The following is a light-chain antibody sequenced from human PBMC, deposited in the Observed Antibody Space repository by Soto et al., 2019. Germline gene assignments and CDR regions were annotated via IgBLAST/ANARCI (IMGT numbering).Light chain of an antibody. CDR1: QSVSSNY. CDR2: EVS. CDR3: QQRSNWPT. Sequence: EIVLTQSPGTLSLSPGERATFSCRASQSVSSNYLAWYQQKPGQAPRLLIYEVSNRATGIPARFSGSGSGTDFTLTISSLEPEDFAVYYCQQRSNWPTFGQGTRLEIK. V-gene: IGKV3D-20*02. J-gene: IGKJ5*01.